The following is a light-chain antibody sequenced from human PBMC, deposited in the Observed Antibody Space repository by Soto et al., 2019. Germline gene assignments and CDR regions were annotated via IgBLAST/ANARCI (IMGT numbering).Light chain of an antibody. Sequence: QSVLTQSPSASASLGASVKLTCTLSSGHSSYAIAWHQQQPEKGPRYLTKLNSDGSHSKGDGIPDRFSGSSSGAERYLTISSLQSEDEADYYCQTWGTGIVVFGGGTKVTVL. V-gene: IGLV4-69*01. CDR1: SGHSSYA. CDR2: LNSDGSH. J-gene: IGLJ2*01. CDR3: QTWGTGIVV.